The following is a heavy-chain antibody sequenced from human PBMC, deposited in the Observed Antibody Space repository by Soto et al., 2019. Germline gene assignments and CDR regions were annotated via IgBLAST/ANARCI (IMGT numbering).Heavy chain of an antibody. CDR3: ARVEVVNQNNWFDP. J-gene: IGHJ5*02. CDR2: INPNSGGT. V-gene: IGHV1-2*04. CDR1: GYTFTGYY. Sequence: EASVKVSCKASGYTFTGYYMHWVRQAPGQGLEWMGWINPNSGGTNYAQKFQGWVTMTRDTSTSTAYMELRSLRSDDTAVYYCARVEVVNQNNWFDPWGQGTLVTVSS. D-gene: IGHD2-15*01.